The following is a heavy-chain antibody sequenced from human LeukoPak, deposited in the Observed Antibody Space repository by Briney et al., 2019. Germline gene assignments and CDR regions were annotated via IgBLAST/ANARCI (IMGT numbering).Heavy chain of an antibody. D-gene: IGHD3-9*01. CDR3: AKGRERQYCDWLLFDN. V-gene: IGHV3-30*18. J-gene: IGHJ4*02. CDR1: GFTFSSYG. CDR2: ISYDGSNK. Sequence: GGSLRLSCAASGFTFSSYGMHWVRQVPGKGPEWVTVISYDGSNKYYADSVKGRFTISRDNSKNTLYLQMNSLRVEDTAVYYCAKGRERQYCDWLLFDNWGQGTLVTVSS.